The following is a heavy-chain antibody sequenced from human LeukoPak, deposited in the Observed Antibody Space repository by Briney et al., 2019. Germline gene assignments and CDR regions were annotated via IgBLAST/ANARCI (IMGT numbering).Heavy chain of an antibody. D-gene: IGHD1-14*01. CDR1: GGSISSSSYY. CDR2: IYYSGST. Sequence: SETLSLTCTVSGGSISSSSYYWGWIRQPPGKGLEWIGSIYYSGSTYYNLSLKSRVTISVDTSKNQFSLKLSSVAAADTAVYYCARVTSETGTDYWGQGTLVTVSS. V-gene: IGHV4-39*07. J-gene: IGHJ4*02. CDR3: ARVTSETGTDY.